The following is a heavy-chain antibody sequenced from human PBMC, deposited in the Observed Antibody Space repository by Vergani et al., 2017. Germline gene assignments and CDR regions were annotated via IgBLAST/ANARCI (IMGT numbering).Heavy chain of an antibody. CDR2: INHSGST. V-gene: IGHV4-34*01. J-gene: IGHJ5*02. D-gene: IGHD2-2*01. CDR3: ARGPKVYCSSTSCYAWGWSDP. CDR1: GGSFSGYY. Sequence: QVQLQQWGAGLLKPSETLSLTCAVYGGSFSGYYWSWIRQPPGKGLEWIGEINHSGSTNDNPSLKSRVTISVDTSQNQFSLKLSSVTAADTAVYYCARGPKVYCSSTSCYAWGWSDPGGQGTLVTVSS.